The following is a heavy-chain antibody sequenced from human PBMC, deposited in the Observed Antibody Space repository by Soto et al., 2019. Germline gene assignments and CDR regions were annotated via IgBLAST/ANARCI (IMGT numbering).Heavy chain of an antibody. V-gene: IGHV4-4*07. CDR2: IYATGTT. CDR3: VRDGTKTLRDWFDP. CDR1: GASSSGFY. Sequence: SETLSLTCTVSGASSSGFYWSWIRKSAVKGLEWIGRIYATGTTDYNASLKSRVMMSVDTSKKQFSLKLRSVTAADTAVYYCVRDGTKTLRDWFDPWGQGISVTVSS. D-gene: IGHD1-1*01. J-gene: IGHJ5*02.